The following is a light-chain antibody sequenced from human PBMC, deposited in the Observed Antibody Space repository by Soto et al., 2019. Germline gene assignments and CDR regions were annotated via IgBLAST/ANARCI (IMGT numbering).Light chain of an antibody. Sequence: ILLTQSQDTLSLSPGERATLSFWASHSVTTHLAWFQQRPGQTPRLLIYDASTRAPGIPARFSGRGSGADFTLTISSLEPEDFAVYYCQQRSDSITFGQGTLLEV. V-gene: IGKV3-11*01. CDR2: DAS. CDR1: HSVTTH. CDR3: QQRSDSIT. J-gene: IGKJ5*01.